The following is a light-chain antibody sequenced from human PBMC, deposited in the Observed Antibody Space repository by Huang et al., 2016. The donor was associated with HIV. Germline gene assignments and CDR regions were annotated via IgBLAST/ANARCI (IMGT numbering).Light chain of an antibody. CDR2: DAS. CDR3: QQYNDWPPLT. Sequence: EIEMTQSPATLSVSPGERATLSCRASHSVDSDLALYQQKPGQAPRLLIYDASTRATGNSAKFNGTGSGTEFSLSITNLQSEDFAVYYCQQYNDWPPLTFGGGTKVEI. V-gene: IGKV3-15*01. CDR1: HSVDSD. J-gene: IGKJ4*01.